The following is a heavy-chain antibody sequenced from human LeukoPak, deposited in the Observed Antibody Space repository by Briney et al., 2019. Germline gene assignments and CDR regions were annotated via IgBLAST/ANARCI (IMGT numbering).Heavy chain of an antibody. CDR1: GLTFSNAW. CDR3: TTDWIRGAFYYYGMDV. V-gene: IGHV3-15*01. J-gene: IGHJ6*04. Sequence: GGSLRLSCAASGLTFSNAWMSWVRQAPGKGREWVGGIKSKTDGGTTDYAAPVKGRFTISRDDSKNTLYLQMNSLKTEDTAVYYCTTDWIRGAFYYYGMDVWGKGTTVTVSS. CDR2: IKSKTDGGTT. D-gene: IGHD3-10*01.